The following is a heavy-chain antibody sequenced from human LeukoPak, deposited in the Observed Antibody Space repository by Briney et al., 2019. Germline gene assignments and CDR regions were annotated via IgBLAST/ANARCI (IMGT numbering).Heavy chain of an antibody. J-gene: IGHJ4*02. CDR3: ARAAYYYDSSGYYSTALYFDY. V-gene: IGHV4-34*01. D-gene: IGHD3-22*01. CDR2: INHSGST. CDR1: GGSFSGYY. Sequence: SETLSLTCAVYGGSFSGYYWSWIRQPPGKELEWIGEINHSGSTNYNPSLKSRVTISVDTSKNQFSLKLSSVTAADTAVYYCARAAYYYDSSGYYSTALYFDYWGQGTLVTVSS.